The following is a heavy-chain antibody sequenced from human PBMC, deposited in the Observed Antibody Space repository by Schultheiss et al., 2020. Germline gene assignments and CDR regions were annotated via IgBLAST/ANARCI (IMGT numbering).Heavy chain of an antibody. CDR3: AKGDCSGGSCYPDY. CDR2: ISWNSGSI. Sequence: GGSLRLSCAASGFTFSSYAMSWVRQAPGKGLEWVSGISWNSGSIGYADSVKGRFTISRDNSKNTLYLQMNSLRAEDTAVYYCAKGDCSGGSCYPDYWGQGTVVTVSS. CDR1: GFTFSSYA. D-gene: IGHD2-15*01. J-gene: IGHJ4*02. V-gene: IGHV3-23*01.